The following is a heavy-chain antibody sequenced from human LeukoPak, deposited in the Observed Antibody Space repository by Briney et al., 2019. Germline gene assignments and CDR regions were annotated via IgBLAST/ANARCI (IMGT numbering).Heavy chain of an antibody. D-gene: IGHD1-26*01. CDR2: IYSGGST. V-gene: IGHV3-53*01. CDR1: GFTVSSNY. Sequence: GGSLRLSCAASGFTVSSNYMSWVRQAPGKGLEWVSVIYSGGSTYYADSVKGRFTISRDNSKNTLYLQMNSLRAEDTAVYYCARVLWEPLAFDIWGQGTMVTVSS. CDR3: ARVLWEPLAFDI. J-gene: IGHJ3*02.